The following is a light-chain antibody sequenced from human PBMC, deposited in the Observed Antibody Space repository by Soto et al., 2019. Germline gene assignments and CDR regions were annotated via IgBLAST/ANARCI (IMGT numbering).Light chain of an antibody. CDR2: AAS. CDR3: QQSYTTPWT. V-gene: IGKV1-39*01. J-gene: IGKJ1*01. CDR1: QSITSY. Sequence: DIQMTQSPSSLSASVGDRVTITCRASQSITSYLNWYQQKPGKAPQLLIYAASSLQSGVPSRCSGSGSGTDITLTISSLQPEDFATYFCQQSYTTPWTVGQGTKVEVK.